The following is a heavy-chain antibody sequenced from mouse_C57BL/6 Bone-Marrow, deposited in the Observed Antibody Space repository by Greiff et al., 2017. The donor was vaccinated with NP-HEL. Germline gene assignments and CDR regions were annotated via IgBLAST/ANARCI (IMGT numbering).Heavy chain of an antibody. CDR3: AGGKWYFDV. Sequence: VQLQESGPELVKPGASVKISCKASGYSFTSYYIHWVKQRPGQGLEWIGWIYPGSGNTKYNEKFKGKATLTADTSSSTAYMQLSSLTSEDSAVYYCAGGKWYFDVWGTGTAVTVSS. D-gene: IGHD1-1*02. V-gene: IGHV1-66*01. CDR2: IYPGSGNT. CDR1: GYSFTSYY. J-gene: IGHJ1*03.